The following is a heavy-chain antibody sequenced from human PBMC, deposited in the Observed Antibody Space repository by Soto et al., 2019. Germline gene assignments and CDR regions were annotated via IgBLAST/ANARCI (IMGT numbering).Heavy chain of an antibody. CDR2: IEQDGSGK. J-gene: IGHJ4*02. D-gene: IGHD1-1*01. CDR1: GFTFSSYW. Sequence: PGGSLRLSCAASGFTFSSYWMSWVRQAPGKGLEWVANIEQDGSGKYYVDPVKGRFTISRDNAKNSLYLQMNSLRAEDTAVYYCARDPVQMDYWGQGTLVTVSS. CDR3: ARDPVQMDY. V-gene: IGHV3-7*01.